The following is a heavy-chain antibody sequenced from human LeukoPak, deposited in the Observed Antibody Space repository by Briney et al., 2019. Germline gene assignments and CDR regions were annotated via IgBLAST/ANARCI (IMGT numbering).Heavy chain of an antibody. CDR3: ARVGGSWYLRLGS. J-gene: IGHJ4*02. V-gene: IGHV1-2*02. CDR1: GYTFTGYF. CDR2: INPNTGGT. Sequence: GASVKVSCKAPGYTFTGYFMHWVRQAPGQGLEWMGWINPNTGGTNYAQKFQGRVTMTRDTSISTVYMELSSLRSDDTAMYYCARVGGSWYLRLGSWGQGTLVTVSS. D-gene: IGHD6-13*01.